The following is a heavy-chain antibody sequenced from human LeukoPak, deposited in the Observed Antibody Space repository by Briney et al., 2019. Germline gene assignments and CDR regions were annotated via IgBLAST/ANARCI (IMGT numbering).Heavy chain of an antibody. Sequence: SETLSLTCAVDGGSFSGYYWSWIRQPPGKGLEWIGEINHSGSTNYNPSLKSRVTISVDTSKNQFSLKLTSVTAADTAVYYCARASVAAHRTYYYYMDVWGKGTTVTISS. CDR3: ARASVAAHRTYYYYMDV. CDR1: GGSFSGYY. CDR2: INHSGST. J-gene: IGHJ6*03. V-gene: IGHV4-34*01. D-gene: IGHD6-19*01.